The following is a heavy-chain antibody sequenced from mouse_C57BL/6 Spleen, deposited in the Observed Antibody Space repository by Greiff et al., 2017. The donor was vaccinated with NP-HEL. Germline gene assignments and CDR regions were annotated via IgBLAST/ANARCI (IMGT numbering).Heavy chain of an antibody. Sequence: EVMLVESGGDLVKPGGSLKLSCAASGFTFSSYGMSWVRQTPDKRLEWVATISSGGSYTYYPDSVKGRFTISRDNAKNTLYLQMSSLKSEDTAMYYCARSDGSSYYFDYWGQGTTLTVSS. CDR2: ISSGGSYT. J-gene: IGHJ2*01. CDR3: ARSDGSSYYFDY. CDR1: GFTFSSYG. V-gene: IGHV5-6*01. D-gene: IGHD1-1*01.